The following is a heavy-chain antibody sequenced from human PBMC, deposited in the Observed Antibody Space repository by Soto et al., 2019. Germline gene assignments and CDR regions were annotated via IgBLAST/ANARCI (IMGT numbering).Heavy chain of an antibody. CDR2: IIPIFGTA. CDR1: GGTFSSYA. Sequence: SVKVSCKASGGTFSSYAISCVRQAPGQGLEWMGGIIPIFGTANYAQKFQGRVTITADESTSTAYMELSSLRSEDTAVYYCARDRVVVVVAATEYYYGMDVWGQGTTVTVSS. CDR3: ARDRVVVVVAATEYYYGMDV. J-gene: IGHJ6*02. V-gene: IGHV1-69*13. D-gene: IGHD2-15*01.